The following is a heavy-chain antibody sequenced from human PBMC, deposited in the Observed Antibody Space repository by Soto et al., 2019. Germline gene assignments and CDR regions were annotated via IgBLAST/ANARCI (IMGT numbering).Heavy chain of an antibody. Sequence: SGPTLVNPTQTLTLTCTFSGFSLSTNGVAVGWIRQPPGKALEWLALIFLDDDVRFSPSLKSRLTITKDTSKNQVVLTMTNTDPVVIAIYYFVYRLEGGKLQPKFAYWGQGSLVTVSS. CDR1: GFSLSTNGVA. CDR3: VYRLEGGKLQPKFAY. D-gene: IGHD6-13*01. V-gene: IGHV2-5*02. J-gene: IGHJ4*02. CDR2: IFLDDDV.